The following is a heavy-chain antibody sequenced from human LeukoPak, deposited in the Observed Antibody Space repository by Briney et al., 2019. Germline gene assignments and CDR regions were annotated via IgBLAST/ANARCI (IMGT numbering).Heavy chain of an antibody. J-gene: IGHJ5*02. Sequence: GGSLRLSCAASGFTFSSYSMNWVRQAPGKGLEWVSYISSSSSTIYYADSVKGRFTISRDNAKNSLYLQMNSLRAEDTAVYYCARDKHSSPDWFDPWGQGTLVTVSS. V-gene: IGHV3-48*01. D-gene: IGHD6-13*01. CDR3: ARDKHSSPDWFDP. CDR1: GFTFSSYS. CDR2: ISSSSSTI.